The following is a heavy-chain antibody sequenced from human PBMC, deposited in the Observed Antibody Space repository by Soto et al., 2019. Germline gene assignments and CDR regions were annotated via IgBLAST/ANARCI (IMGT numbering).Heavy chain of an antibody. J-gene: IGHJ4*02. CDR1: GDTFSFYS. V-gene: IGHV1-69*02. Sequence: QVQLVQSGAEVKRSGSSVKVSCKASGDTFSFYSINWVRQAPGLGLEWMGRINPILSMSNYAQRFQGRVTMTADKSTSTAYMDLSSLRSEDTAIYYCATSYGSGYRAFDYWGQGALVTVSS. CDR2: INPILSMS. CDR3: ATSYGSGYRAFDY. D-gene: IGHD3-10*01.